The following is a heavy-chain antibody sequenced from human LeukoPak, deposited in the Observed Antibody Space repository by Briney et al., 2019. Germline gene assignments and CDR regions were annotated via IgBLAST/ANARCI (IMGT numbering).Heavy chain of an antibody. CDR1: GFTFSSYG. CDR2: ISYDGSNK. V-gene: IGHV3-30*18. CDR3: AKDRSIAAALDY. D-gene: IGHD6-13*01. J-gene: IGHJ4*02. Sequence: GGSLRLSWAASGFTFSSYGMHWVRQAPGKGLEWVAVISYDGSNKYYADSVKGRFTISRDNSKNTLYLQMNSLRAEDTAVYYCAKDRSIAAALDYWGQGTLVTVSS.